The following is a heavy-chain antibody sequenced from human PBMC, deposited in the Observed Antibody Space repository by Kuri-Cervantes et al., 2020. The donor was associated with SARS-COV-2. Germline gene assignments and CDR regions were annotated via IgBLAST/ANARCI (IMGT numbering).Heavy chain of an antibody. J-gene: IGHJ4*02. CDR2: ISWNSGSI. CDR3: TREVGLTGYYTSYYFDY. CDR1: GFTFDDYA. D-gene: IGHD3-9*01. V-gene: IGHV3-9*01. Sequence: GGSLRLSCAASGFTFDDYAMHWVRQAPGKGLGWVSGISWNSGSIGYADSVKGRFTISRDNAKNSLYLQMNSLRAEDTAVYYCTREVGLTGYYTSYYFDYWGQGTLVTVSS.